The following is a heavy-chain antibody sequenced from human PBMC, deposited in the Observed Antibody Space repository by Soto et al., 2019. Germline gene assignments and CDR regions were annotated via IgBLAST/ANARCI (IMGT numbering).Heavy chain of an antibody. V-gene: IGHV1-69*06. D-gene: IGHD6-19*01. CDR3: ARYKDISGWYLGYYYAMDV. Sequence: SVQVSCKDSGGTFSSYSISWVRQAPAQGREWMRGIIPIFGTANYAQKFQGRVTITADKSTSTAYMELSSLRSEDTAVYYCARYKDISGWYLGYYYAMDVWGQGTTVTVSS. CDR2: IIPIFGTA. J-gene: IGHJ6*02. CDR1: GGTFSSYS.